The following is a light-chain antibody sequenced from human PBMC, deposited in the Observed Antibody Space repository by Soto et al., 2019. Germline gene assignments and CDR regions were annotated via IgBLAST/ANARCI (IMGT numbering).Light chain of an antibody. Sequence: EIVLTQSPGTLSLSPGEKTTRSCRASQSVSSSHLAWYQQKPGQAPRLLIYGASSRATGIPDRFSGSGSGTDFTLTISRLEPEDFAVYYCQQYGSSPFTFGPGTKVDIK. CDR1: QSVSSSH. CDR2: GAS. V-gene: IGKV3-20*01. CDR3: QQYGSSPFT. J-gene: IGKJ3*01.